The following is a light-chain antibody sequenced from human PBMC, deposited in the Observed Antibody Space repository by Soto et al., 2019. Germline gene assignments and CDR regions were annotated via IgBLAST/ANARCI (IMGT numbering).Light chain of an antibody. J-gene: IGLJ1*01. CDR3: NSFTSATTLYV. V-gene: IGLV2-14*01. Sequence: QSVLTQPASVSGSPGQSITISCAGTSSDVGAYKYVSWYQQNPGKAPQLIIYEVSSRPSGVSNRFSGSKSGNTASLTISGLQAEDEADYYCNSFTSATTLYVFGSGTKVTVL. CDR1: SSDVGAYKY. CDR2: EVS.